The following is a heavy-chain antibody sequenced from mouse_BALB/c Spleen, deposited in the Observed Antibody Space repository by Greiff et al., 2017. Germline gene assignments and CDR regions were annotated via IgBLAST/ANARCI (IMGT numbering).Heavy chain of an antibody. CDR3: ARLTDGYYGDY. CDR2: ISYSGST. J-gene: IGHJ2*01. V-gene: IGHV3-2*02. CDR1: GYSITSDYA. Sequence: EVHLQQSGPGLVKPSQSLSLTCTVTGYSITSDYAWNWIRQFPGNKLEWMGYISYSGSTSYNPSLKSRISITRDTSKNQFFLQLNSVTTEDTATYYCARLTDGYYGDYWGQGTTLTVSS. D-gene: IGHD2-3*01.